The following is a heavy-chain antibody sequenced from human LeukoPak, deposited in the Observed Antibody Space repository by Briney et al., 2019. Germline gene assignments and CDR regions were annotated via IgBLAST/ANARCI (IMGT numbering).Heavy chain of an antibody. CDR1: GYTFTSYY. CDR3: ARFFGCSGGGCWNAFDI. J-gene: IGHJ3*02. D-gene: IGHD2-15*01. Sequence: ASVKVSCKASGYTFTSYYMHWVRQAPGQGLEWMGIINPSGGSTSYAQKFQGRVTMTRDTSTSTVYMELSSLRSEDTAVYYCARFFGCSGGGCWNAFDIWGQGTMVTVSS. CDR2: INPSGGST. V-gene: IGHV1-46*01.